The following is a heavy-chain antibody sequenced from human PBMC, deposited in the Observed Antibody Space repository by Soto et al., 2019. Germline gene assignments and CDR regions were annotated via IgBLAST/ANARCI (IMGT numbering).Heavy chain of an antibody. Sequence: QVQLVQSGAEVKKPGAPGKVSCKASGYTFTNYDIHWVRQATGQGLEWMGWMNPDSGNTGQSKQFQGRVTMTRDTSISTAYMEMSSLRSEDTAVYYCARGRFRRTWFDPWGQGTLVTVSS. CDR3: ARGRFRRTWFDP. CDR2: MNPDSGNT. J-gene: IGHJ5*02. CDR1: GYTFTNYD. V-gene: IGHV1-8*01. D-gene: IGHD3-16*01.